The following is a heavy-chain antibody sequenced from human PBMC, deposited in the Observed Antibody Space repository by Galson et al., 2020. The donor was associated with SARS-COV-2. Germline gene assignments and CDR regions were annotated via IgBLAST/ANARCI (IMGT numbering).Heavy chain of an antibody. CDR2: ISYDGSNK. CDR1: GFTFSNYG. D-gene: IGHD2-15*01. CDR3: ARILCGTDTCQNYFDY. V-gene: IGHV3-30*03. Sequence: GESLKISCAASGFTFSNYGMHWVRQAPGKGLEWVAFISYDGSNKYYADSVKGRFTISRDNSKNTLYLQMNSLRAEDTAVYSCARILCGTDTCQNYFDYWGQGTLVTVSS. J-gene: IGHJ4*02.